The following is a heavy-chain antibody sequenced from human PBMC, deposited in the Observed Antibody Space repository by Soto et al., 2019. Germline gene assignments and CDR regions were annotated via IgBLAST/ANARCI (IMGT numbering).Heavy chain of an antibody. V-gene: IGHV1-8*01. CDR3: ARGTNGLIDYGMDV. Sequence: GASVKVSCKASGYTFTSYDINWVRQATGQGLEWMGWMNPNSGNTGYAQKFQGRVTMTRNTSISTAYMELSSLRSEDTAVYYCARGTNGLIDYGMDVWGQGTTVTVSS. D-gene: IGHD6-19*01. J-gene: IGHJ6*02. CDR2: MNPNSGNT. CDR1: GYTFTSYD.